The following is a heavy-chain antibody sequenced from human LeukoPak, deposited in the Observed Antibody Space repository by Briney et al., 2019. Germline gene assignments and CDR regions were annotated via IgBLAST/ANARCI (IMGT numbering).Heavy chain of an antibody. V-gene: IGHV4-4*07. CDR3: ARVAHPGGVSYYGSGYDAFDI. D-gene: IGHD3-10*01. Sequence: PSETLSLTCTVSGGSISSYYWSWIRQPAGKGLEWIGRIYTSGSTNYNPSLKSRVTMSVDTSKNQFSLKLSSVTAAGTAVYYCARVAHPGGVSYYGSGYDAFDIWGQGTMVTVSS. CDR2: IYTSGST. CDR1: GGSISSYY. J-gene: IGHJ3*02.